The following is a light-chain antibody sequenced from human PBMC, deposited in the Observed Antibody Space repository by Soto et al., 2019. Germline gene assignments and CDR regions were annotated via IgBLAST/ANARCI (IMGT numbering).Light chain of an antibody. Sequence: SYELTQPPSVSVAPGQAARIACGGNNIGSKSVHWYQQKPDQAPVMVVYDDSDRPSGIPERFSGSNSGDTATLTISGVEPGDEADYYCQVWDRGSDHYVFGSGTKLTVL. J-gene: IGLJ1*01. CDR1: NIGSKS. CDR2: DDS. CDR3: QVWDRGSDHYV. V-gene: IGLV3-21*02.